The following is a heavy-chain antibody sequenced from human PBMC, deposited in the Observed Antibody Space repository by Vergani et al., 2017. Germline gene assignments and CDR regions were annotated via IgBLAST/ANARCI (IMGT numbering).Heavy chain of an antibody. CDR3: ARVGTSSKRDYFDY. CDR2: INPNSGGT. V-gene: IGHV1-2*02. D-gene: IGHD2-2*01. J-gene: IGHJ4*02. Sequence: QVQLVQSGAEVKKPGASVKVSCKASGYTFTDYFMHWVRQAPGQGLEWMGWINPNSGGTNYAQKFQGRVTMTRYTSISTAYMELSNLRSDDTAVYYCARVGTSSKRDYFDYWGQGTLVTVSS. CDR1: GYTFTDYF.